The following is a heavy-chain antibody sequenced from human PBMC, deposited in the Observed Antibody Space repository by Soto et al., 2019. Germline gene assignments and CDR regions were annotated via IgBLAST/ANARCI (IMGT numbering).Heavy chain of an antibody. Sequence: KVSCKSSGGAFSSHTFSWARQAPGQGLEWMGRIIPAFGTATYAQKFQGRVTITADESATTVYMELNSLRSEDTAVYYCARPDFGDYWYFDLWGRGTLVTVSS. D-gene: IGHD4-17*01. CDR3: ARPDFGDYWYFDL. CDR1: GGAFSSHT. J-gene: IGHJ2*01. CDR2: IIPAFGTA. V-gene: IGHV1-69*15.